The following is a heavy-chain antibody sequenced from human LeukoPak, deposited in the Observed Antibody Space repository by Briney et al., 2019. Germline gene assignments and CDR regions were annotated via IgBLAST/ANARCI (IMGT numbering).Heavy chain of an antibody. CDR3: ARERIYYFDY. J-gene: IGHJ4*02. CDR2: ISESGDAT. V-gene: IGHV3-23*01. Sequence: GGSLRLSCAVSGFTFSSQAMSWVRQAPGKGLEWLSGISESGDATFNIDSVRGRFTISRDNAKNSLYMQMNSLTVEDTAVYYCARERIYYFDYWGQGTLVTVSS. CDR1: GFTFSSQA. D-gene: IGHD2-15*01.